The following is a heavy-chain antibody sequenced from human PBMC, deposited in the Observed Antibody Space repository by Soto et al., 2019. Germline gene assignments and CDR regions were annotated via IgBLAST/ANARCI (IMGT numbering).Heavy chain of an antibody. V-gene: IGHV4-4*07. J-gene: IGHJ5*02. Sequence: LTRTVSGGSISSSYWSWIRQPAGKGLEWIVRIYASGSTTYNPPLKSRVTMSVDTSKNQFSLKVSSVTAADTAVYYCARDLVGYSSDWFNWFDPWGQGTLVTVSS. CDR3: ARDLVGYSSDWFNWFDP. D-gene: IGHD6-19*01. CDR2: IYASGST. CDR1: GGSISSSY.